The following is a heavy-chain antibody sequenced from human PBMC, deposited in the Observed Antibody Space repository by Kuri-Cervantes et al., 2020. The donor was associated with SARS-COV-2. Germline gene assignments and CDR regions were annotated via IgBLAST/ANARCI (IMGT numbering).Heavy chain of an antibody. V-gene: IGHV3-30*02. CDR3: AKDPVYRGTYDLGKLDS. J-gene: IGHJ4*02. Sequence: GGSLRLSCAASGFTFSYYGMHWVRQAPGKGLEWVGFVRRDGSNYYYADSVKGRFTISRDNSKNTLYLEMNSLRVEDTAVYYCAKDPVYRGTYDLGKLDSWGRGTLVTVSS. D-gene: IGHD3-3*01. CDR2: VRRDGSNY. CDR1: GFTFSYYG.